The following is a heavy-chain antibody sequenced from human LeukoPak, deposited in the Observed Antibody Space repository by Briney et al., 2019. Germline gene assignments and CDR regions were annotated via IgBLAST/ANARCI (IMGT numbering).Heavy chain of an antibody. CDR1: GFTFSSYA. J-gene: IGHJ6*03. CDR3: ARDRLPLLDWNDPETYYMDV. D-gene: IGHD1-1*01. CDR2: ISYDGSNK. V-gene: IGHV3-30-3*01. Sequence: GGSLRLSCAASGFTFSSYAMHWVRQAPGKGLEWVAVISYDGSNKYYADSVKGRFTISRDNSKNTLYLQMNSLRAEDTAVYYCARDRLPLLDWNDPETYYMDVWGKGTTVTVSS.